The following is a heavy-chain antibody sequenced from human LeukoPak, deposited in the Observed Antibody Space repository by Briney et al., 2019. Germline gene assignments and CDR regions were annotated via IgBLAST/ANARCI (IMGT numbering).Heavy chain of an antibody. J-gene: IGHJ5*02. V-gene: IGHV4-4*07. CDR1: GGSISSYY. D-gene: IGHD3-22*01. CDR3: ARVDYYDSSGYYFNNWFDP. CDR2: IYTSGST. Sequence: SETLSLTCTVSGGSISSYYWSWIRQPAGKGLEWIGRIYTSGSTNYNPSLKSRVTMSVDTSKNQFSLKLSSVTAADTAVYYCARVDYYDSSGYYFNNWFDPWGQGTLVTVSS.